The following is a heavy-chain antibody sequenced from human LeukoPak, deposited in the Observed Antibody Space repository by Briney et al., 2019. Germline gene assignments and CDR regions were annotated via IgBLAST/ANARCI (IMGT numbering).Heavy chain of an antibody. D-gene: IGHD3-10*01. V-gene: IGHV4-4*02. CDR3: ARLVTYYYGSGSYYYPQGWFDP. J-gene: IGHJ5*02. CDR2: IYHSGST. CDR1: GGSISSSNW. Sequence: SETLSLTCAVSGGSISSSNWWSWVRQPPGKGLEWIGEIYHSGSTNYNPSLKSRVTISVDTSKNQFSLKLSSVTAADTAVYYCARLVTYYYGSGSYYYPQGWFDPWGQGTLVTVSS.